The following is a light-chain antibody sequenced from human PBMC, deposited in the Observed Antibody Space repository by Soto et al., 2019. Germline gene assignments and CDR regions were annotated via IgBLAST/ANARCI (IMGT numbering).Light chain of an antibody. CDR3: AAWDDSLKGPV. CDR1: SSNIGSNT. CDR2: SNN. V-gene: IGLV1-44*01. J-gene: IGLJ2*01. Sequence: QSVLTQPPSASRTPGQRVTISCSGSSSNIGSNTVNWYQQLPGTAPKLLIYSNNQRPSGVPDRSSGSKSGTSASLAISGLQSEDEADYYCAAWDDSLKGPVFGGGTKLTVL.